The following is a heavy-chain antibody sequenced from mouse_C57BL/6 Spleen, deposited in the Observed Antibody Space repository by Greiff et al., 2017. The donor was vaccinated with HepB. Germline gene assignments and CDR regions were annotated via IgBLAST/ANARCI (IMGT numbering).Heavy chain of an antibody. Sequence: QVQLQQPGAELVMPGASVKLSCKASGYTFTSYWMHWVKQRPGQGLEWIGEIDPSDSYTNYNQKFKGKSTLTVDKSSSTAYMQLSSLTSEDSAVYYCARGELRQDYYAMDYWGQGTSVTVSS. V-gene: IGHV1-69*01. J-gene: IGHJ4*01. CDR3: ARGELRQDYYAMDY. CDR2: IDPSDSYT. CDR1: GYTFTSYW. D-gene: IGHD2-4*01.